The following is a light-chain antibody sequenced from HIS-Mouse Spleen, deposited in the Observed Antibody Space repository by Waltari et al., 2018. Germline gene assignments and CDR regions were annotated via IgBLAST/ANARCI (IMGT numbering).Light chain of an antibody. CDR1: QSVSSSY. V-gene: IGKV3-20*01. Sequence: EIVLTQSPGTLSLSPGDRATLSCRASQSVSSSYLAWYQQKPGQAPRLLIYGASSRATGIPDRFSGSGSGTDFTLTISRLEPEDFAVYYYQQYGSSPRTFGQGTKVEIK. CDR3: QQYGSSPRT. CDR2: GAS. J-gene: IGKJ1*01.